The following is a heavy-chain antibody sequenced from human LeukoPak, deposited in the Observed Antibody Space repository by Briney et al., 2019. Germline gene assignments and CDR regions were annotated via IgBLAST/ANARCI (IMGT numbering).Heavy chain of an antibody. CDR1: GYTFTGYY. CDR2: INPNSGGT. V-gene: IGHV1-2*02. J-gene: IGHJ4*02. Sequence: ASVKVSCKASGYTFTGYYMHRVRQAPGQGLEWMGWINPNSGGTNYAQKFQGRVTMTRDTSISTAYMELSRLRSDDTAVYYCASRRYCSSTSCYPRGLDYWGQGTLVTVSS. D-gene: IGHD2-2*01. CDR3: ASRRYCSSTSCYPRGLDY.